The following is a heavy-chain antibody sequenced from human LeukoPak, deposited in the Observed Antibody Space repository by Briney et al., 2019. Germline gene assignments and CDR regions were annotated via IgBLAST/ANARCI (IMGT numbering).Heavy chain of an antibody. Sequence: GGSLRLSCAASGFTFSSYWMHWVRQAPGKGLVWVSRINTDGSSTSYADSVKGRFTISRDNAKNTLYLQMNSLRAEDTAVYYCASSGSYSPKDAFDIWGQGTMVTVSS. CDR2: INTDGSST. CDR3: ASSGSYSPKDAFDI. V-gene: IGHV3-74*01. D-gene: IGHD1-26*01. J-gene: IGHJ3*02. CDR1: GFTFSSYW.